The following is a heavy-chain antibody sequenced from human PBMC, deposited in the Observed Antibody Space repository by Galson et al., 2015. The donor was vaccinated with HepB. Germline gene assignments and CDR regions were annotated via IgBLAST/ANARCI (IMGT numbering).Heavy chain of an antibody. CDR2: ISTYNGNT. CDR3: ARGGMATRGGPTFDY. V-gene: IGHV1-18*01. D-gene: IGHD3-16*01. J-gene: IGHJ4*02. CDR1: GYTFTTYG. Sequence: SVKVSCKASGYTFTTYGINWLRQAPGQGLEWMGRISTYNGNTNYAQKIQGRVTMTTDTSTNTAYMELRSLRSDDGAIYYCARGGMATRGGPTFDYWGQGTLVTVSS.